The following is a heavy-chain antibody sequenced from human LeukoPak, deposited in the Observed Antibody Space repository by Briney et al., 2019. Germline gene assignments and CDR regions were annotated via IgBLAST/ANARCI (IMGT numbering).Heavy chain of an antibody. J-gene: IGHJ4*02. Sequence: GGSLRLSFTASGFTFNTYGMNWVRRPPGKGLEWVASISFTSTYIYYADSLKGRFTISRDNAQNSLYLQMNGLRPEDTAVYYCAREGRLTATPDYWGQGTLVTVSS. CDR1: GFTFNTYG. D-gene: IGHD4-17*01. CDR2: ISFTSTYI. V-gene: IGHV3-21*01. CDR3: AREGRLTATPDY.